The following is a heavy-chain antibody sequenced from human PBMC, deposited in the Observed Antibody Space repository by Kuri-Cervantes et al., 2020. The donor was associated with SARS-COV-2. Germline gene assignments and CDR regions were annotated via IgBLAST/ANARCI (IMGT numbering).Heavy chain of an antibody. V-gene: IGHV4-4*07. CDR1: GGSISSYY. D-gene: IGHD4-17*01. CDR3: ARLGTVPFDY. Sequence: GSLRLSCTVSGGSISSYYWSWIRQPAGKGLEWIGRIYTSGSTNYNPSLKSRVTMSVDTSKNQFSLKLSSVTAADTAVYYCARLGTVPFDYWGQGTLVTVSS. J-gene: IGHJ4*02. CDR2: IYTSGST.